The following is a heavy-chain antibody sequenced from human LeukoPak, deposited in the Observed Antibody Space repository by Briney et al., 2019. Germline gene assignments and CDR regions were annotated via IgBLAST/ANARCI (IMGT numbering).Heavy chain of an antibody. D-gene: IGHD2-15*01. V-gene: IGHV4-59*01. CDR1: GGSFSRYY. J-gene: IGHJ5*02. Sequence: SETLSLTCAVYGGSFSRYYWSWIRQPPGKGLEWIGYIYYSGSTNYNPSLKSRVTISVDTSKNQFSLKLSSVTAADTAVYYCARYCSGGSCYGWFDPWGQGTLVTVSS. CDR3: ARYCSGGSCYGWFDP. CDR2: IYYSGST.